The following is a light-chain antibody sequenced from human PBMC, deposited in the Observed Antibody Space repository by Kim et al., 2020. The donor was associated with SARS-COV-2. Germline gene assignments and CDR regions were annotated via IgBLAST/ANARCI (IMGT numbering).Light chain of an antibody. CDR3: SSYTSASTVM. CDR1: NNDVGGFDF. V-gene: IGLV2-14*03. CDR2: DVT. Sequence: GQSITISCTGTNNDVGGFDFVSWYQQHPGKVPKLIIYDVTNRPSGVSNRFSASKSDNTASLTSSGLQAEDEADYYCSSYTSASTVMFGGGTQLTVL. J-gene: IGLJ3*02.